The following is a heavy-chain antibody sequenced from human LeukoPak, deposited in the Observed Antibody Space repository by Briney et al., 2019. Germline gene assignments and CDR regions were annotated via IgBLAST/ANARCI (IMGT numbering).Heavy chain of an antibody. CDR3: ASARAGIAANYMDV. Sequence: GGSLRLSCAASGFTFSDYYMSWVRQAPGKGLEWVSSISSSSSYIYYADSVKGRFTISRDNAKNSLYLQMNSLRAEDTAVYYCASARAGIAANYMDVWGKGTTVTVSS. CDR1: GFTFSDYY. V-gene: IGHV3-21*01. J-gene: IGHJ6*03. CDR2: ISSSSSYI. D-gene: IGHD6-13*01.